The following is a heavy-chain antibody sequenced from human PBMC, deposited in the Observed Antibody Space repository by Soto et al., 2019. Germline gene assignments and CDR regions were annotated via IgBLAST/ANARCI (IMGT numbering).Heavy chain of an antibody. CDR2: INPNSGNI. V-gene: IGHV1-8*01. Sequence: QVQLVQSGAEVKKPGASVKVSCKASGNTFTSYDINWVRQATGHGLEWMGWINPNSGNIGYAQKSQCSVTTTSDTAIRTAAKEVSRLRSNDTAVDYCARGRASGSYYLLDYWGQGTLVTVSS. CDR1: GNTFTSYD. CDR3: ARGRASGSYYLLDY. D-gene: IGHD3-10*01. J-gene: IGHJ4*02.